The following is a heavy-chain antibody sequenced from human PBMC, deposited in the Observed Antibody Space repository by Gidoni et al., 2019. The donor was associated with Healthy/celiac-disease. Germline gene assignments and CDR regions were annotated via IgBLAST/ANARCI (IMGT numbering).Heavy chain of an antibody. CDR1: GYTFTSYG. CDR2: ISAYNGNT. J-gene: IGHJ5*02. V-gene: IGHV1-18*01. CDR3: ARDSDFWSGYYTGVNWFDP. D-gene: IGHD3-3*01. Sequence: QVQLVQSGAEVKKPGASVTVSCKASGYTFTSYGISWVRQAPGQGLEWMGWISAYNGNTNYAQKLQGRVTMTTDTSTSTAYMELRSLRSDDTAVYYCARDSDFWSGYYTGVNWFDPWGQGTLVTVSS.